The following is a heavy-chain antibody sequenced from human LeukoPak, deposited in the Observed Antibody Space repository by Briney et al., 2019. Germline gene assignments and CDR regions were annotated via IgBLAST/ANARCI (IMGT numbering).Heavy chain of an antibody. V-gene: IGHV1-69*06. J-gene: IGHJ6*03. Sequence: SVKVSCKASGYTFTGYYVHWVRQAPGQGLEWMGGIIPIFGTANYAQKFQGRVTITADKSTSTAYMELSSLRSEDTAVYYCARVEYVYYYYYMDVWGKGTTVTVSS. CDR2: IIPIFGTA. CDR3: ARVEYVYYYYYMDV. CDR1: GYTFTGYY. D-gene: IGHD3-16*01.